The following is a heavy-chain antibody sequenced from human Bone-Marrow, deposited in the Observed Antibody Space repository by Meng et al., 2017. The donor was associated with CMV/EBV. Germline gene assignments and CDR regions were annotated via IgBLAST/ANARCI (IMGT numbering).Heavy chain of an antibody. D-gene: IGHD1-7*01. CDR3: AKDQARMGITGTWGEV. J-gene: IGHJ6*02. Sequence: GESLKISCAASGFTFSSYSMNWVRQAPGKGLEWVSSISSSSSYIYYADSVKGRFTISRDNSKNTLYLQMNSLRAEDTAVYYCAKDQARMGITGTWGEVWGQGTTVTVSS. CDR1: GFTFSSYS. CDR2: ISSSSSYI. V-gene: IGHV3-21*04.